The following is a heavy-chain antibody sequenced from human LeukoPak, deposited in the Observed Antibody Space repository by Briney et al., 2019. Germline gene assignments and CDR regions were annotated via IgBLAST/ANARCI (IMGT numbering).Heavy chain of an antibody. V-gene: IGHV4-34*01. Sequence: PSETLSLTCAVYGGSFSGYYWSWIRQPPGKGLEWIGEINHSGSTNYNPSLKSRVTISVDTSKNQFSLKLSSVTAADTAVYYCAWGQYSYGSRAAFDYWGQGTLVTVSS. CDR3: AWGQYSYGSRAAFDY. J-gene: IGHJ4*02. D-gene: IGHD5-18*01. CDR2: INHSGST. CDR1: GGSFSGYY.